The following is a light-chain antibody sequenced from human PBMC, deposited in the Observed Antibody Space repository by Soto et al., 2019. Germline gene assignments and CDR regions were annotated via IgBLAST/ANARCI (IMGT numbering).Light chain of an antibody. J-gene: IGKJ1*01. CDR1: QSISSY. CDR2: KAS. Sequence: DIQMTHSPSSLSASVGDRVTITCRASQSISSYLNWYQLKPGKAPKLLIYKASTLKSGVPSRFSGSGSGTEFTLTISSLQPDDFATYYCQHYNSYSEAFGQGTKVDIK. CDR3: QHYNSYSEA. V-gene: IGKV1-5*03.